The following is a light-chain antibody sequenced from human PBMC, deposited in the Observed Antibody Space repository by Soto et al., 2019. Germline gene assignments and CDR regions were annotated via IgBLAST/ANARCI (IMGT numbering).Light chain of an antibody. CDR1: SSDVGGYNY. CDR2: DVS. CDR3: SSYTSSSTEV. Sequence: QSVLTQPASVSGSPGQSITISCTGTSSDVGGYNYVSWYQHHPGKAPKLMIYDVSNRPSGVSNRFSGSKSGDTASLTISGLQAEDEADCYCSSYTSSSTEVFGTGTKVTVL. V-gene: IGLV2-14*03. J-gene: IGLJ1*01.